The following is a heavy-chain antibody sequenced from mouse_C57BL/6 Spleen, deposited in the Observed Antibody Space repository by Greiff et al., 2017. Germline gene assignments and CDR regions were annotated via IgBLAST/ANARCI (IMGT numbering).Heavy chain of an antibody. Sequence: EVKLVESGGDLVKPGGSLKLSCAASGFTFSSYGMSWVRQTPDKRLEWVATISSGGSYTYYPDSVKGRFTISRDKAKHTLYLQLSSLKSEDTAMYYGESPGDYYGSIGVYAMDYWGQGTSVTVAS. J-gene: IGHJ4*01. D-gene: IGHD1-1*01. CDR2: ISSGGSYT. CDR3: ESPGDYYGSIGVYAMDY. CDR1: GFTFSSYG. V-gene: IGHV5-6*01.